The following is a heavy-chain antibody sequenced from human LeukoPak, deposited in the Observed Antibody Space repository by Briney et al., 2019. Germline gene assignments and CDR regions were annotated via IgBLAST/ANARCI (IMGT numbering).Heavy chain of an antibody. V-gene: IGHV3-30*18. D-gene: IGHD1-26*01. CDR1: GFTFSSYG. CDR2: ISYDGSNK. J-gene: IGHJ4*02. CDR3: AKDESGSYYEPLDY. Sequence: GGSLRLSCAPSGFTFSSYGMHWVRQAPGKGLEWVAVISYDGSNKYYADSVKGRFTISRDNSKNTLYLQMNSLRAEDTAVYYCAKDESGSYYEPLDYWGQGTLVTVSS.